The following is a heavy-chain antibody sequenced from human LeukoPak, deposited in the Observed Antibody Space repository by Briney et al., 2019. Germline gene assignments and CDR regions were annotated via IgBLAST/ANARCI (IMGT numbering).Heavy chain of an antibody. J-gene: IGHJ4*02. D-gene: IGHD3-10*01. CDR1: GYTFTDYY. CDR2: VKPNSGDT. V-gene: IGHV1-2*02. Sequence: GASVKVSCKASGYTFTDYYIQWVRQAPGQGPEWMGWVKPNSGDTNYAQKFQGRVTMTRDTSISTAFMELSRLRSDDTAVYYCVRLLWFGDLVYFDSWGQGTLVVVSS. CDR3: VRLLWFGDLVYFDS.